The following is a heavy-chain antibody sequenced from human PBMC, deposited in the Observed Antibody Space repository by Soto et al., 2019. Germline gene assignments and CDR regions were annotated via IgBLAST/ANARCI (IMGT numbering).Heavy chain of an antibody. Sequence: SGPTLVNPTQTLTLTCSFSGFSLTTGGVAVGWIRQPPGKALEWLALIYWNDDKRYSPSLKNRLTVTKDTSKNQVVLTLTNMDPVDTATYYCANKLRYLDAMDVWGQGTTVTVS. CDR2: IYWNDDK. CDR1: GFSLTTGGVA. CDR3: ANKLRYLDAMDV. J-gene: IGHJ6*02. D-gene: IGHD3-9*01. V-gene: IGHV2-5*01.